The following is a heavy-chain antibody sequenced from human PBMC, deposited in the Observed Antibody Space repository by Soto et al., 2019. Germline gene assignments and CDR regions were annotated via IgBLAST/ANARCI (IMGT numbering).Heavy chain of an antibody. Sequence: QLQLQESGPGLVKPSETLSLTCTVSGGSISSSSYYWGWIRQPPGKALEWIGSIYYSGSTYYNPXXXXXXXXXXXXXXXXXXXXXXXXXXXDTAVYYCACTLPGHWYFDLWGRGTLVTVSS. CDR1: GGSISSSSYY. D-gene: IGHD3-10*01. V-gene: IGHV4-39*01. CDR3: ACTLPGHWYFDL. J-gene: IGHJ2*01. CDR2: IYYSGST.